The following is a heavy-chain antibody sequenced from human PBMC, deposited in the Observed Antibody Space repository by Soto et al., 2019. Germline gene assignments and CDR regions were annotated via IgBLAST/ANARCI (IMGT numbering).Heavy chain of an antibody. CDR3: ARDLLSEAFDI. CDR1: GGTFSSYA. J-gene: IGHJ3*02. Sequence: SVKVSCKXPGGTFSSYAISWVRQAPGQGLEWMGGIIPIFGTANYAQKFQGRVTITADESTSTAYMELSSLRSEDTAVYYCARDLLSEAFDIWGQGTMVTVSS. CDR2: IIPIFGTA. V-gene: IGHV1-69*13.